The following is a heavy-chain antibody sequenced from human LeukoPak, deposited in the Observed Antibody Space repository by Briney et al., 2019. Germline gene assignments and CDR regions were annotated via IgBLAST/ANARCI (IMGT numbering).Heavy chain of an antibody. D-gene: IGHD4-17*01. J-gene: IGHJ4*02. CDR1: GFTFDDFA. CDR3: AKDMGAYGDYYPRFDF. Sequence: GGSLRLSCAASGFTFDDFAMHWVRQVPGKGLEWVSGIGWNSGTIVYADSAKGRFTISRDNAKNSLYLQMNSLRPEDTAFYYCAKDMGAYGDYYPRFDFWGQGILVTVSS. V-gene: IGHV3-9*01. CDR2: IGWNSGTI.